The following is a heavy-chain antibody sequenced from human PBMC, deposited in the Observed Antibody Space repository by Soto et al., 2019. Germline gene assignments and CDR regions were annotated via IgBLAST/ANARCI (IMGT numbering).Heavy chain of an antibody. Sequence: GGSLRLSCAASGFTFSSYSMNWVRQAPGKGLEWVSYISSSSTIYYADSVKGRFTISRDNAKNSLYLQMNSLRAEDTAVYYCARVIXGYCSSTSCRDAFDIWGQGTMVTVSS. V-gene: IGHV3-48*01. CDR1: GFTFSSYS. CDR3: ARVIXGYCSSTSCRDAFDI. J-gene: IGHJ3*02. D-gene: IGHD2-2*01. CDR2: ISSSSTI.